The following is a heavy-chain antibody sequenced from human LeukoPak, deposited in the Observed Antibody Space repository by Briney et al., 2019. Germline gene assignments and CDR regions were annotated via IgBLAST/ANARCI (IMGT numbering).Heavy chain of an antibody. CDR2: ISGSGAIT. V-gene: IGHV3-23*01. J-gene: IGHJ2*01. CDR1: GFTFSSYA. Sequence: GGSLRLSCAASGFTFSSYAMTWVRQAPGKGLEWVSGISGSGAITYYAESMKGRVTISRDNSRKTLYLQIHSLRAKDTAKDVFPVYESSGFSAFPGRWGRGTPVTASS. CDR3: PVYESSGFSAFPGR. D-gene: IGHD3-22*01.